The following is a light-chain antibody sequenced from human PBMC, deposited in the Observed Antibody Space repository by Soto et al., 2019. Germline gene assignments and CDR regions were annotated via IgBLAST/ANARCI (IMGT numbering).Light chain of an antibody. Sequence: EIVLTQSPATLSLSPGERATLSCRASQSLSSFLAWYQQKPGQAPRLLIYDAFNRATGIPARFSGSGSGTDFTLTISSLEPEDFAVYYCQQRSNWPPTFGQGTKVEIK. V-gene: IGKV3-11*01. CDR2: DAF. CDR3: QQRSNWPPT. CDR1: QSLSSF. J-gene: IGKJ1*01.